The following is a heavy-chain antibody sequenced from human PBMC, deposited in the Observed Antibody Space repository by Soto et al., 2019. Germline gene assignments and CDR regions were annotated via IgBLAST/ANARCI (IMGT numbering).Heavy chain of an antibody. CDR3: ATSGRGWYYFDY. Sequence: SVKVSCKASGGTFSSYAISWVRQAPGQGLEWMGGIIPIFGTANYAQKFQGRVTITADESTSTAYMELSSLRSEDTAVYYCATSGRGWYYFDYWGQGTLVTVSS. CDR1: GGTFSSYA. J-gene: IGHJ4*02. V-gene: IGHV1-69*13. CDR2: IIPIFGTA. D-gene: IGHD6-19*01.